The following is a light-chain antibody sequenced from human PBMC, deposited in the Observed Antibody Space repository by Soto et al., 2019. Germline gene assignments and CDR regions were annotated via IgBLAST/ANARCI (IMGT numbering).Light chain of an antibody. V-gene: IGKV1-5*03. CDR3: QQYNSSPRT. CDR2: LAS. CDR1: QSISSW. J-gene: IGKJ1*01. Sequence: DIQMTQSPSTLSASVGDRVTITCRASQSISSWLAWYQQRPGKAPKLLIYLASSLESGVPSRFSGSGSGTEFTLTISSLQPDDFATYYCQQYNSSPRTFGQGTKVEIK.